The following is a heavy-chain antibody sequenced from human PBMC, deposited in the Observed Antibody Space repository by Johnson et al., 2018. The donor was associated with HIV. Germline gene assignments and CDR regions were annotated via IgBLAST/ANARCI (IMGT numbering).Heavy chain of an antibody. J-gene: IGHJ3*02. CDR1: GFTFSSYG. Sequence: QMQLVESGGGVVQPGRSLRLSCAASGFTFSSYGMHWVRQAPGKGLEWVAVISYDGSNKYYADSVKGRFTISRDNSKNTLYLQMNSLRAEDTAVYYCARVARHDGWWFDAFDIWGQGTMVTVSS. CDR3: ARVARHDGWWFDAFDI. V-gene: IGHV3-30*03. CDR2: ISYDGSNK. D-gene: IGHD2-15*01.